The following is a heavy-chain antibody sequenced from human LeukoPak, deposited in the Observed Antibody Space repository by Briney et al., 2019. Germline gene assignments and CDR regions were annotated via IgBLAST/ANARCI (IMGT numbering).Heavy chain of an antibody. J-gene: IGHJ3*01. Sequence: SETLSLTCAVSSYSITNANWWGWIRQPPGKGLEWIGDIYYSGRTYYNPSLKSRLTMSVDTSKNQFSLRLTSVTAVDTAMYYCARMYSSTWYNAFDLWGQGTMVTVSS. CDR2: IYYSGRT. CDR3: ARMYSSTWYNAFDL. D-gene: IGHD6-13*01. V-gene: IGHV4-28*01. CDR1: SYSITNANW.